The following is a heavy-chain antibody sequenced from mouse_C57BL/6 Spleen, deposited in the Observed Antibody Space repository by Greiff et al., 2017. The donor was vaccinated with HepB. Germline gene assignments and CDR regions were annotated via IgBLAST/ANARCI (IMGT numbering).Heavy chain of an antibody. Sequence: QVQLQQSGPELVKPGASVKISCKASGYAFSSSWMNWVKQRPGTGLEWIGRIYPGDGDTNYNGKFKGKATLTADKSSSTAYMQLSSLTSEDSAVYFCARWHYGYDGGFDYWGQGTTLTVSS. D-gene: IGHD2-2*01. CDR2: IYPGDGDT. V-gene: IGHV1-82*01. CDR1: GYAFSSSW. J-gene: IGHJ2*01. CDR3: ARWHYGYDGGFDY.